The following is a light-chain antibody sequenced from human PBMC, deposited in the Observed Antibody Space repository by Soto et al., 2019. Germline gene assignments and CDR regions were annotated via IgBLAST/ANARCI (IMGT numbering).Light chain of an antibody. CDR1: QSVSSY. Sequence: EIVLTQSPATLSLSPGERATLSCRASQSVSSYLAWYQQKPGQAPRLLIYDASNRATGIPARFSGSGSGTDFTLTISSLKPEDFVVYYCQQRSNWPLTFGPGTQVDIK. CDR3: QQRSNWPLT. CDR2: DAS. J-gene: IGKJ3*01. V-gene: IGKV3-11*01.